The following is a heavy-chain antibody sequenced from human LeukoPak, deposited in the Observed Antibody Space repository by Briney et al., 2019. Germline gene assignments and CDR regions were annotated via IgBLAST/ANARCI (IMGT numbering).Heavy chain of an antibody. CDR1: GFTLSGSV. D-gene: IGHD2-21*01. CDR3: SRLEDTSPIEVAIDI. V-gene: IGHV3-73*01. Sequence: PGGSLKLSCAGSGFTLSGSVIHWVRQAAGKGLEWVGRIRSKRNNYATAYATSVKGRFTISRDDSKNTVYLHMDSLKTEDTALYYCSRLEDTSPIEVAIDIWGQGTVVTVSS. J-gene: IGHJ3*02. CDR2: IRSKRNNYAT.